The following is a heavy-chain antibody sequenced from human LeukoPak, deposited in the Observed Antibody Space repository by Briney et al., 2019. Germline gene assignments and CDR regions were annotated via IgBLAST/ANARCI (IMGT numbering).Heavy chain of an antibody. D-gene: IGHD3-10*01. Sequence: PGGSLRLSCAASGFTFSGSAMHWVRQASGKGLESVGRIRSKANSYATAYAASVKGRFTISRDDSKNTAYLQMNSLKTEDTAVYYCTSLQGYGSGYYYYMDVWGKGTTVTVSS. V-gene: IGHV3-73*01. CDR2: IRSKANSYAT. J-gene: IGHJ6*03. CDR3: TSLQGYGSGYYYYMDV. CDR1: GFTFSGSA.